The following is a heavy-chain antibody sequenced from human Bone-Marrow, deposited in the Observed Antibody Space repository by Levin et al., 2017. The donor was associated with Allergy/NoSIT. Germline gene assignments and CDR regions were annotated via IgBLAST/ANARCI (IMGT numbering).Heavy chain of an antibody. CDR2: IGTAGDT. V-gene: IGHV3-13*01. Sequence: GGSLRLSCAASGFTFSSYDMHWVRQATGKGLEWVSAIGTAGDTYYPGSVKGRFTISRENAKNSLYLQMNSLRAGDTAVYYCARARQQWGMDVWGQGTTVTVSS. J-gene: IGHJ6*02. CDR3: ARARQQWGMDV. D-gene: IGHD6-19*01. CDR1: GFTFSSYD.